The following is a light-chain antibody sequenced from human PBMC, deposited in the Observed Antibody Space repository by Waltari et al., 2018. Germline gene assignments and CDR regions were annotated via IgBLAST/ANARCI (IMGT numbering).Light chain of an antibody. V-gene: IGLV2-14*03. CDR3: SSYASGNTL. Sequence: QSPLTQPASVSGSPAQSITISCTGTSSDIGGYTYVSWYQQHPGKAPRLMIYDVSDRPSGVSNRFSGSKSGNTASLTISGLQAEDEADYYCSSYASGNTLFGGGTKLTVL. CDR2: DVS. CDR1: SSDIGGYTY. J-gene: IGLJ2*01.